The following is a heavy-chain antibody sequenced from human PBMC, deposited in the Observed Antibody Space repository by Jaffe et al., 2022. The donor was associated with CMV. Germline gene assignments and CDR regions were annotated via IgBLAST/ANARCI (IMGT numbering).Heavy chain of an antibody. V-gene: IGHV1-2*04. Sequence: QVQLVQSGAEVKKPGASVKVSCKASGYTFTGYYMHWVRQAPGQGLEWMGWINPNSGGTNYAQKFQGWVTMTRDTSISTAYMELSRLRSDDTAVYYCARDNCSGGSCRYYYYMDVWGKGTTVTVSS. CDR2: INPNSGGT. CDR3: ARDNCSGGSCRYYYYMDV. CDR1: GYTFTGYY. J-gene: IGHJ6*03. D-gene: IGHD2-15*01.